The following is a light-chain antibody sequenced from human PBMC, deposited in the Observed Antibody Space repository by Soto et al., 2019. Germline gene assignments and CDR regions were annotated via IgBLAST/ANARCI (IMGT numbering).Light chain of an antibody. Sequence: DIQMTQSPSTLSASVGDRVTITCRASQSISRWLAWYQQKPGKAPKLLIYEASNLEAGVPSRFSGSGSGREFSLNISSLQPDDFATYYCQQYNSNSPRTFGHGTKVEIK. V-gene: IGKV1-5*03. CDR1: QSISRW. CDR2: EAS. CDR3: QQYNSNSPRT. J-gene: IGKJ1*01.